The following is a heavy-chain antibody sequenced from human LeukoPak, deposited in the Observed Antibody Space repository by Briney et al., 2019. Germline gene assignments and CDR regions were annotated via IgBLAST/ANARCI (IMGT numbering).Heavy chain of an antibody. J-gene: IGHJ6*02. V-gene: IGHV1-46*01. D-gene: IGHD3-9*01. CDR2: INPSGGST. Sequence: ASVKVSCKASGYTFTSYYMHWVRQAPGQGLEWMGIINPSGGSTSYAQKFQGRVTMTRDTSTSTVCMELSSLRSEDTAVYYCARDQILTHCMDVWGQGTTVTVSS. CDR3: ARDQILTHCMDV. CDR1: GYTFTSYY.